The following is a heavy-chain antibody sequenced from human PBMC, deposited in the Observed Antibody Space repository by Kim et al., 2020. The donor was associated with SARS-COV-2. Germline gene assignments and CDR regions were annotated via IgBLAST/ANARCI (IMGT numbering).Heavy chain of an antibody. CDR3: ARYMTGTGGGFDY. V-gene: IGHV3-21*01. J-gene: IGHJ4*02. CDR2: ISSSSYI. Sequence: GGSLRLSCAASGFTFSSYSMNWVRQAPGKGLEWVSSISSSSYIYYADSVKGRFTISRDNAKNSLYLQMNSLRAEDTAVYYCARYMTGTGGGFDYWGQGTLVTVSS. D-gene: IGHD1-20*01. CDR1: GFTFSSYS.